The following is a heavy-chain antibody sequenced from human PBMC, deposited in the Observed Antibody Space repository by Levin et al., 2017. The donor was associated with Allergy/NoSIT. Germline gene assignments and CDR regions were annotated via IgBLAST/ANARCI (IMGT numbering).Heavy chain of an antibody. Sequence: GGSLRLSCAASGFTFSSYAMHWVRQAPGKGLEWVAVISYDGSNKYYADSVKGRFTISRDNSKNTLYLQMNSLRAEDTAVYYCARDRPYCSSTSCFHHDDAFDIWGQGTMVTVSS. CDR1: GFTFSSYA. V-gene: IGHV3-30-3*01. D-gene: IGHD2-2*01. J-gene: IGHJ3*02. CDR3: ARDRPYCSSTSCFHHDDAFDI. CDR2: ISYDGSNK.